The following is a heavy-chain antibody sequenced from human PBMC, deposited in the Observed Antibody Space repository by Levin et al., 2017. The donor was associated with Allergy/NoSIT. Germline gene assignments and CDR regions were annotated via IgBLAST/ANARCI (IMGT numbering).Heavy chain of an antibody. Sequence: PGGSLRLSCAASGFTFSSYAMSWVRQAPGKGLEWVSAISGSGGSTYYADSVKGRFTISRDNSKNTLYLQMNSLRAEDTAVYYCAKAARARYPLYYFYGMDVWGQGTTVTVSS. CDR1: GFTFSSYA. CDR2: ISGSGGST. D-gene: IGHD2-15*01. V-gene: IGHV3-23*01. CDR3: AKAARARYPLYYFYGMDV. J-gene: IGHJ6*02.